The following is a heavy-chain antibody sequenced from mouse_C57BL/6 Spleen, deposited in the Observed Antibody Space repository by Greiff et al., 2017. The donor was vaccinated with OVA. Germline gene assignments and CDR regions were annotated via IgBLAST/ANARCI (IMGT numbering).Heavy chain of an antibody. J-gene: IGHJ2*01. CDR2: ISGGGGNT. V-gene: IGHV5-9*01. CDR1: GFTFSSYT. Sequence: DVQLVESGGGLVKPGGSLKLSCAASGFTFSSYTMSWVRQTPEKRLEWVATISGGGGNTYYPDSVKGRFTISRDNAKNTLYLQMSSLRSEDTALYYCARPDFDYWGQGTTLTVSS. CDR3: ARPDFDY.